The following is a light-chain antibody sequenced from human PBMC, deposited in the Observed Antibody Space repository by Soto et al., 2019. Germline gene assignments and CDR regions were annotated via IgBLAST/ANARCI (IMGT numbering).Light chain of an antibody. CDR3: SSYTSSSTYV. J-gene: IGLJ1*01. Sequence: QSVLTQPASVSVSPGQSIAISCTGTSSDVGGYDYVSWYQQHPGKAPKLMIYDVSNRPSGVSNRFSGSKSDNTASLTISGLQAEDEADYYCSSYTSSSTYVFGTGTKVTVL. CDR2: DVS. V-gene: IGLV2-14*01. CDR1: SSDVGGYDY.